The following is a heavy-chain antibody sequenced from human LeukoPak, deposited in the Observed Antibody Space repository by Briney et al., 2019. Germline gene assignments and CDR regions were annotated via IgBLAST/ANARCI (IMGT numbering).Heavy chain of an antibody. CDR3: AREYSEFWSGYYIYFDY. D-gene: IGHD3-3*01. CDR1: GFTFSSYW. CDR2: IKQDGSEK. V-gene: IGHV3-7*01. J-gene: IGHJ4*02. Sequence: GGSLRLSCAASGFTFSSYWMSWVRQAPGKGLEWVANIKQDGSEKYYVDSVKGRFTISRDNAKNSLYLQMNSLRAEDTAVYYCAREYSEFWSGYYIYFDYWGQGTLVTVSS.